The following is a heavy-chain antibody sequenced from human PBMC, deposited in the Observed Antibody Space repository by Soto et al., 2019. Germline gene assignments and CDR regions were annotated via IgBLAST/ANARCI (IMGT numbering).Heavy chain of an antibody. Sequence: SSETLSLTCTVSGGPITTYYWSWIRQSPGKGLEWIGYIFYSGSPNYNPSLKSRVTISVDTSQNQISLKLSSVTAADTAVYYCASDRDGFNSWGRGTLVTVSS. CDR3: ASDRDGFNS. D-gene: IGHD5-12*01. V-gene: IGHV4-59*01. J-gene: IGHJ4*02. CDR1: GGPITTYY. CDR2: IFYSGSP.